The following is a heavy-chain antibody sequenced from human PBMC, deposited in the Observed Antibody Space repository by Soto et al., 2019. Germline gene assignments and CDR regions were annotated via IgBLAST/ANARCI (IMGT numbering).Heavy chain of an antibody. CDR3: ASLRNRVYYYYGMDV. V-gene: IGHV4-31*03. J-gene: IGHJ6*02. Sequence: PSETLSLTCTVSGGSISSGGYYWSWIRQHPGKGLEWIGYIYYSGSTYYNPSLKSRVTISVDTSKNQFSLKLSSVTAADTAVYYCASLRNRVYYYYGMDVWGQGTTVTAP. CDR1: GGSISSGGYY. D-gene: IGHD1-1*01. CDR2: IYYSGST.